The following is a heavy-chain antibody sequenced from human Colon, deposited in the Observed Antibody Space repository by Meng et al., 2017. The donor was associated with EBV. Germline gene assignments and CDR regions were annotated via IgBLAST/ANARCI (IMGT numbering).Heavy chain of an antibody. CDR2: VKPDGTST. CDR1: GFTFSTYW. J-gene: IGHJ5*02. D-gene: IGHD3-3*01. Sequence: QWVGDGGVSIPPAGSLNLSLQDSGFTFSTYWMSVVRQFPGKVLIWVARVKPDGTSTYYADSVRGRFTISRDNAKYTVYLQMNTLRAEDTAVYYCVRDRPSWTWGQGTLVTVSS. CDR3: VRDRPSWT. V-gene: IGHV3-74*01.